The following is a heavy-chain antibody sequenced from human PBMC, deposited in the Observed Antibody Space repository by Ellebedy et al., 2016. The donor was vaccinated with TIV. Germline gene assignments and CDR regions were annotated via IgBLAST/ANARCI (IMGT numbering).Heavy chain of an antibody. CDR3: ARDANDAFDY. CDR2: IYPDGVTT. V-gene: IGHV1-46*01. J-gene: IGHJ4*02. CDR1: GFTFTNYY. D-gene: IGHD1-1*01. Sequence: ASVKVSXXASGFTFTNYYMHWVRQPPGQGLEWMGIIYPDGVTTTYAQKFQGRVSITRDTSTGTFYIDLSSLRSEDTALYYCARDANDAFDYWGQGTLVTVSS.